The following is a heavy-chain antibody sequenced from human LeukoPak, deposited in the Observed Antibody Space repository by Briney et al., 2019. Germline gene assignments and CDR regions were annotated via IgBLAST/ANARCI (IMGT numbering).Heavy chain of an antibody. CDR2: IYPRDGST. V-gene: IGHV1-46*01. CDR3: ARDQEGFDY. J-gene: IGHJ4*02. Sequence: WASVKVSCKASGYTFTSNYIHWVRQAPGQGLEWMGMIYPRDGSTSYAQKFQGRVTVTRDTSTSTVHMELSGLRSEDTAVYCCARDQEGFDYWGQGTLVTVSS. CDR1: GYTFTSNY.